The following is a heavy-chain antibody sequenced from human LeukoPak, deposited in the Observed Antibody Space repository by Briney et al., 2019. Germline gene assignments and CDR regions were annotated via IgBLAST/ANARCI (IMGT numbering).Heavy chain of an antibody. V-gene: IGHV3-30-3*01. CDR1: GFTFSSHA. CDR2: ISYDGSNK. CDR3: ARDSCRGSSTSCWFDP. J-gene: IGHJ5*02. Sequence: GRSLRLSCAASGFTFSSHAMHWVRQAPGKGLEWVVVISYDGSNKYYADSVKGRFTISRDNSKNTLYLQMNSLRAEDTAVYYCARDSCRGSSTSCWFDPWGQGTLVTVSS. D-gene: IGHD2-2*01.